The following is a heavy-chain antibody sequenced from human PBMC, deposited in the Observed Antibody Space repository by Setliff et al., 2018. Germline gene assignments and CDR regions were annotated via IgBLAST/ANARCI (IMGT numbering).Heavy chain of an antibody. CDR2: INHSGST. V-gene: IGHV4-34*01. CDR1: GGSFGGYY. D-gene: IGHD3-3*01. Sequence: SETLSLTCAVYGGSFGGYYWSWIRQPPGKGLEWIGEINHSGSTNYNPSLKSRVTISVDTSKNQFSLKLSSVTAADTAVYYCARRYNFWSGYLDYWGQGTLVTVS. J-gene: IGHJ4*02. CDR3: ARRYNFWSGYLDY.